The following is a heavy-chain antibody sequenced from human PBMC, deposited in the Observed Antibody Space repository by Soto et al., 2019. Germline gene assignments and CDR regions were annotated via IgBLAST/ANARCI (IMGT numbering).Heavy chain of an antibody. V-gene: IGHV1-69*13. D-gene: IGHD5-18*01. CDR1: GGTFYTYT. CDR2: ITPIYPTT. CDR3: ARIPRYSFPTSDDLDS. J-gene: IGHJ4*02. Sequence: SVKVSCKASGGTFYTYTFSWVRQAPGQGLEWMGSITPIYPTTNYAEKFQGRLTVTADGSTNTAYMELNGLTSEDTAVYYCARIPRYSFPTSDDLDSWGQGTLVTVSS.